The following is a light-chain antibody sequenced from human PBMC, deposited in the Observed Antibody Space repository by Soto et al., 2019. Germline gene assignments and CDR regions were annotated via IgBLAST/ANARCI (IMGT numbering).Light chain of an antibody. CDR1: QSISSW. CDR2: KAS. Sequence: ILMTQSPPTLSASVGDRVIITCRASQSISSWLAWYQQKPGKAPKLLIYKASSLESGVPSRFSGSGSGTEFTLTISSLQPDDFATYYCQQYNSYSSTFGQGTKVDIK. V-gene: IGKV1-5*03. CDR3: QQYNSYSST. J-gene: IGKJ1*01.